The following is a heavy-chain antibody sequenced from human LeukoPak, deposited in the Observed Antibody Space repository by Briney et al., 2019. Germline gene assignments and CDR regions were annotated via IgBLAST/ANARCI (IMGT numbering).Heavy chain of an antibody. Sequence: SETLSLTCTVSGYSISSGYYWGWIRQPPGKGLEWIGSIYHSGSTYYNPSLKSRVTISVDTSKNQFSLKLSSVTAADTAVYYCARSSGGDITFDYWGQGTLVTVSS. CDR3: ARSSGGDITFDY. CDR1: GYSISSGYY. D-gene: IGHD4-17*01. V-gene: IGHV4-38-2*02. CDR2: IYHSGST. J-gene: IGHJ4*02.